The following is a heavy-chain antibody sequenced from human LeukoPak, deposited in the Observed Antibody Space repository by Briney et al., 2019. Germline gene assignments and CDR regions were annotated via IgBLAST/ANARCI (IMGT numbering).Heavy chain of an antibody. Sequence: GASVKVSCKASGGTFSSYAISWVRQAPGQGLEWMGWMNPNSGNTGYAQKFQGRVTMTRNTSISTAYMELSSLRSEDTAVYYCARGAILTLNPWGQGTLVTVSS. CDR3: ARGAILTLNP. J-gene: IGHJ5*02. V-gene: IGHV1-8*02. D-gene: IGHD3-9*01. CDR2: MNPNSGNT. CDR1: GGTFSSYA.